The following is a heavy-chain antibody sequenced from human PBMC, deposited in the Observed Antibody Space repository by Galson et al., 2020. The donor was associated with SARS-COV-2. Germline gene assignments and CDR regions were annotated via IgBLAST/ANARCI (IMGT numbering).Heavy chain of an antibody. Sequence: ASVKVTCKVSGYTLTELSMHWVRQAPGKGLEWMGGFDPEDGETIYAQKSQGRVTMTEDTSTDTAYMELSSLRSEDTAVYYCATGVVPAAPFDPWGQGTLVTVSS. D-gene: IGHD2-2*01. CDR2: FDPEDGET. CDR1: GYTLTELS. CDR3: ATGVVPAAPFDP. J-gene: IGHJ5*02. V-gene: IGHV1-24*01.